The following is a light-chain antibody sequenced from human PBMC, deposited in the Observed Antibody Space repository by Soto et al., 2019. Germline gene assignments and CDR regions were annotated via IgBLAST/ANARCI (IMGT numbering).Light chain of an antibody. CDR1: SGSVSTSYY. Sequence: QTVVTQEPSFSVSPGRTVTLTCGLSSGSVSTSYYPSWYQLTPGQAPRTLIYSTNTRSSGVPNRFSASILENKAALTITGAQADDDSDYYCVLYMGTGISVFGGGTKLTVL. CDR2: STN. J-gene: IGLJ3*02. CDR3: VLYMGTGISV. V-gene: IGLV8-61*01.